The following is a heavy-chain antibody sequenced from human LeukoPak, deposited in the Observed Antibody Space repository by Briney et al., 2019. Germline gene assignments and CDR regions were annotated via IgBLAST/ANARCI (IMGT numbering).Heavy chain of an antibody. J-gene: IGHJ4*02. CDR3: ARGVVAASDY. Sequence: PSETLSLTCTVSGGSISSGGYYWNWIRQHPGKGLEWIGYIYYSGSTYYNPSLKSRVTISVDTSKNQFSLKLSSVTAADTAVYYCARGVVAASDYWGQGTLVTVSS. CDR1: GGSISSGGYY. V-gene: IGHV4-31*03. D-gene: IGHD2-15*01. CDR2: IYYSGST.